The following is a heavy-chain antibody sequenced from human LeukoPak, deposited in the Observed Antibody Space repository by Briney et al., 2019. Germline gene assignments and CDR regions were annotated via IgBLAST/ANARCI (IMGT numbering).Heavy chain of an antibody. CDR1: GFTFSSYG. J-gene: IGHJ4*02. Sequence: GGSLRLSCAASGFTFSSYGMHWVRQAPGRGREWVANIRGDASRLYYVDSVKGRFTISRDNAKNSLYLQMSNLRAEDTSVYYCARGSEWSNGASDCWGQGTLVTASS. CDR3: ARGSEWSNGASDC. CDR2: IRGDASRL. D-gene: IGHD3-3*01. V-gene: IGHV3-7*01.